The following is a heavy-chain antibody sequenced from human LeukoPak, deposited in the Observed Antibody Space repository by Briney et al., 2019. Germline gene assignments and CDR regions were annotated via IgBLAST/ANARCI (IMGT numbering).Heavy chain of an antibody. CDR1: GASISSYY. J-gene: IGHJ5*02. D-gene: IGHD3-22*01. Sequence: SETLSLTCTVSGASISSYYWSWIRQPPGKGLEWIGYIYYSGSTNYNPSLKSRVTISVDTSKNQFSLKLSSVTAADTAVYYCARERASYYYDSRGGWFDPWGQGTLVTVSS. CDR3: ARERASYYYDSRGGWFDP. CDR2: IYYSGST. V-gene: IGHV4-59*01.